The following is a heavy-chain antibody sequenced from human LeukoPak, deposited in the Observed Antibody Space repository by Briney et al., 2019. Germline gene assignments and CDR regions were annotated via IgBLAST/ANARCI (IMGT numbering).Heavy chain of an antibody. J-gene: IGHJ6*03. V-gene: IGHV1-18*01. D-gene: IGHD3-10*01. CDR1: GYTFTSYG. CDR3: ARAVTVYYGSGSQLHMDV. CDR2: ISAYNGNT. Sequence: ASVKVSCKASGYTFTSYGISWVRQAPGQGLEWMGWISAYNGNTNYAQKLQGRVTMTTDTSTSTAYMELRSLRSDDTAVYYCARAVTVYYGSGSQLHMDVWGKGTTVTVSS.